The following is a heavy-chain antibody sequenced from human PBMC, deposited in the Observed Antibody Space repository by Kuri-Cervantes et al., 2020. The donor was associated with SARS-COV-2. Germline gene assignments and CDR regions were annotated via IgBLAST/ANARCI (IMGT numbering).Heavy chain of an antibody. D-gene: IGHD3-10*01. CDR1: GGSVSSGSYY. V-gene: IGHV4-61*01. CDR2: IYYSGST. CDR3: ARAAKWFGELSIDY. Sequence: ESLKISCTVSGGSVSSGSYYWSWIRQPPGKGLEWIGYIYYSGSTNYNPSLKSRVTISVDRSKNQFSLKLSSVTAADTAVYYCARAAKWFGELSIDYWGQGTLVTVSS. J-gene: IGHJ4*02.